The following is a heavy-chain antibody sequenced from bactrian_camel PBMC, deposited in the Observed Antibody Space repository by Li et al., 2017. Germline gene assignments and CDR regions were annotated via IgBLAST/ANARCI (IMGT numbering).Heavy chain of an antibody. J-gene: IGHJ4*01. CDR2: IAGDGKT. D-gene: IGHD1*01. CDR3: AADLVTDEPSLVEREYYY. Sequence: QVQLVESGGDSAQAGGSLKLSCVASGYNDEMLCMAWFRRLPGQEREGVAAIAGDGKTDYADSVKGRATISRDGAKNIITLQMHSLKPEDTATYYCAADLVTDEPSLVEREYYYWGQGTQVTVS. V-gene: IGHV3S53*01. CDR1: GYNDEMLC.